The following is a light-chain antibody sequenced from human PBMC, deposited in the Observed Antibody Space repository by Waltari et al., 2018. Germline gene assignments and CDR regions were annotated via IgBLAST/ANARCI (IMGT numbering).Light chain of an antibody. CDR2: GAS. J-gene: IGKJ4*01. Sequence: IVLTQSPGTLSLSPGERVTLSCRPSQYITGSWLTWYHQKPGQAPRLLIYGASSRAPGIPDRFSGSGSGTDFTLTISRLEPEDSAVYYCQQYDGSVVTFGGGTKVEIK. CDR1: QYITGSW. V-gene: IGKV3-20*01. CDR3: QQYDGSVVT.